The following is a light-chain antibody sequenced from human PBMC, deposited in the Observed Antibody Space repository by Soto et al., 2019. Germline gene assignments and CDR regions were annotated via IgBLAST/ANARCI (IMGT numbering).Light chain of an antibody. CDR1: SSDVGGYNY. CDR2: EVN. J-gene: IGLJ1*01. CDR3: TSYTSSTTLYV. Sequence: QSALTQPASVSGSPGQSITISCTGTSSDVGGYNYVSWYQQHPGKAPKLMIYEVNNRPSGVSNRFSGSKSGNTASLTISGLQAEHEADYYCTSYTSSTTLYVFGTGTKLTVL. V-gene: IGLV2-14*01.